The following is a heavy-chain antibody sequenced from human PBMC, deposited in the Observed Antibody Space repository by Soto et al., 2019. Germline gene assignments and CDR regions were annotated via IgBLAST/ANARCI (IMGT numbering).Heavy chain of an antibody. Sequence: SETLSLTCTVSGGSLSGYYWSWIRQPPGKGLEWIGYIYYSGSTNYNPSLKSRVTISVDTSKNQFSLKLSSVTAADTAVYYCARDIMGTNYYYYGMDVRGQGTTVTVSS. V-gene: IGHV4-59*01. CDR2: IYYSGST. D-gene: IGHD2-8*01. J-gene: IGHJ6*02. CDR3: ARDIMGTNYYYYGMDV. CDR1: GGSLSGYY.